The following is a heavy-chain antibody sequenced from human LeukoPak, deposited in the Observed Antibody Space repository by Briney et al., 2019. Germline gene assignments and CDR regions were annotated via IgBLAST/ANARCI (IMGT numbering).Heavy chain of an antibody. CDR2: INPDGSEK. J-gene: IGHJ4*02. V-gene: IGHV3-7*01. CDR3: ARDRDGKDY. CDR1: GFTFRTFW. Sequence: PGGSPRLSCAASGFTFRTFWMSWVRQAPGKGLEWVANINPDGSEKYYVDSVKGRFSISRDNTENSLYLQMNSLRAEDTAVYYCARDRDGKDYWGQGTLVTVSS. D-gene: IGHD4-23*01.